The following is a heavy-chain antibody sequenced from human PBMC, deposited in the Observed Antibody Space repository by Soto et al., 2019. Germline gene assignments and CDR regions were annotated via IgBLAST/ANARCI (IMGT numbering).Heavy chain of an antibody. D-gene: IGHD2-21*01. J-gene: IGHJ3*02. CDR1: GDSISSGGYS. Sequence: QLQLQESGSGLVKPSQTLSLTGTVSGDSISSGGYSWNWIRQPPGKGLEWIGYIYHSGSSYYNPSLESRVTISVDRSKNQYSLKLSSVTAADTAVYYCARGGSDYFAAFDIWGQGTVVTVSS. CDR2: IYHSGSS. V-gene: IGHV4-30-2*01. CDR3: ARGGSDYFAAFDI.